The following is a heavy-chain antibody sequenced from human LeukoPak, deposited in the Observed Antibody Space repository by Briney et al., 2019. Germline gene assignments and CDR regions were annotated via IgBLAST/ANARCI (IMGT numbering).Heavy chain of an antibody. CDR1: GFTFSSYG. J-gene: IGHJ4*02. D-gene: IGHD3-3*01. V-gene: IGHV3-30*02. CDR2: IRYDGSNK. CDR3: AKDRTSIFGVVIPFDY. Sequence: PGGSLRLSCAASGFTFSSYGMHWVRQAPGKGLEWVAFIRYDGSNKYYADSVKGRFTISSDNSKNTLYLQMNSLRAEDTAVYYCAKDRTSIFGVVIPFDYWGQGTLVTVSS.